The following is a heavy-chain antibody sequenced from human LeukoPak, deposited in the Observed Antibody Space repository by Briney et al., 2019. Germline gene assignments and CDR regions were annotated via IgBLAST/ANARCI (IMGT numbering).Heavy chain of an antibody. Sequence: GGSLRLSCAASGFTFSSYAMSWVRQAPGKGLEWVSAISGSGGSTYYTDSVKGRFTVSRDNSKSTLYLQMNSLRAEDTAVYYCAKTSYHGSGSYYDFWGQGTLVTVSS. CDR3: AKTSYHGSGSYYDF. V-gene: IGHV3-23*01. D-gene: IGHD3-10*01. CDR2: ISGSGGST. J-gene: IGHJ4*02. CDR1: GFTFSSYA.